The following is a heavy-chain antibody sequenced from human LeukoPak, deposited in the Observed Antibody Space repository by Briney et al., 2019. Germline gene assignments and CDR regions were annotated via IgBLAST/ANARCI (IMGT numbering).Heavy chain of an antibody. Sequence: PGGSLRLSCAASGFTFSTDGMHWVRQAPGKGLEWVAFIRYDGSIKYYADSVKGRFTISRDNSKSTLYLQLNSLRAEDTALYYCAKVFGVAVAGTRGFFDYWGQGTLVTVSS. CDR2: IRYDGSIK. V-gene: IGHV3-30*02. D-gene: IGHD6-19*01. CDR3: AKVFGVAVAGTRGFFDY. J-gene: IGHJ4*02. CDR1: GFTFSTDG.